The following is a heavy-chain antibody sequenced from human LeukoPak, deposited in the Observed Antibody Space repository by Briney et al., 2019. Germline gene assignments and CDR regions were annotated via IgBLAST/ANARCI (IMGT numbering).Heavy chain of an antibody. Sequence: GESLKIPCKGSGYSFTSHWISWVRQMPGKGLEWMGRIAPSDSYTNYRPSFQGHVTISADKSISTAYLQWSSLKASDTAMYYCARHRDCSSGACYPDYWGQGTLVTVSS. CDR1: GYSFTSHW. D-gene: IGHD2-15*01. CDR3: ARHRDCSSGACYPDY. V-gene: IGHV5-10-1*01. J-gene: IGHJ4*02. CDR2: IAPSDSYT.